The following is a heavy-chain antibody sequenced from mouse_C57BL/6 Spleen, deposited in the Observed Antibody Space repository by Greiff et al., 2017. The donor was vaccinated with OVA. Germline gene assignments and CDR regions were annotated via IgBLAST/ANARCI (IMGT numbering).Heavy chain of an antibody. V-gene: IGHV1-54*01. J-gene: IGHJ3*01. CDR2: INPGSGGT. Sequence: QLQQSGAELVRPGTSVKVSCKASGYAFTNYLIEWVKQRPGQGLEWIGVINPGSGGTNYNEKFKGKATLTADKSSSTAYMQLSSLTSEDSAVYFCARSDYDGAWFAYWGQGTLVTVSA. CDR3: ARSDYDGAWFAY. CDR1: GYAFTNYL. D-gene: IGHD2-4*01.